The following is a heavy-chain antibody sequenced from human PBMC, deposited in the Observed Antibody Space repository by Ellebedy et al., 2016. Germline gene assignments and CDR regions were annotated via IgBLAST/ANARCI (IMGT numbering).Heavy chain of an antibody. CDR3: ARAFNRHSPTTKIEY. CDR2: ISAYNGNT. Sequence: ASVKVSCKASGYTFTNYGISWVRQAPGQGPEWMGWISAYNGNTKYAQKLQGRVTITTDTSTSTAYMELRSLRSDDSAVYYCARAFNRHSPTTKIEYWGQGTLITVSS. CDR1: GYTFTNYG. V-gene: IGHV1-18*01. D-gene: IGHD4-17*01. J-gene: IGHJ4*02.